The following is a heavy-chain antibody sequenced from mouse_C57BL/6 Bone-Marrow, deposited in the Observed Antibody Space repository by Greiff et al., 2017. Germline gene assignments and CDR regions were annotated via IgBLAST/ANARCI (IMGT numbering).Heavy chain of an antibody. J-gene: IGHJ3*01. CDR3: TRRGAYGNFSGFAY. D-gene: IGHD2-1*01. CDR1: GYTFTDYE. CDR2: IDPETGGT. V-gene: IGHV1-15*01. Sequence: QVQLQQSGAELVRPGASVTLSCKASGYTFTDYEMHWVKQTPVHGLEWIGAIDPETGGTAYNQKFKGKAILTADKSSSTAYMELRSLTSEDSAVYYGTRRGAYGNFSGFAYWGQGTLVTVSA.